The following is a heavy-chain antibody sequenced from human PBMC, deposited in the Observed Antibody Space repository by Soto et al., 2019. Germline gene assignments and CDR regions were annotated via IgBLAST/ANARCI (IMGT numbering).Heavy chain of an antibody. Sequence: QVQLVQSGAEVKKPGASVKVSSKASGYTFTGYYMHWVRQAPGQGLEWMGWINPNSGGTNYAQKFQGRVTMTRDTSISTAYMELSRLRSDDTAVYYCARTYSSGWYDGSWFDPWGQGTLVTVSS. CDR3: ARTYSSGWYDGSWFDP. J-gene: IGHJ5*02. CDR1: GYTFTGYY. CDR2: INPNSGGT. D-gene: IGHD6-19*01. V-gene: IGHV1-2*02.